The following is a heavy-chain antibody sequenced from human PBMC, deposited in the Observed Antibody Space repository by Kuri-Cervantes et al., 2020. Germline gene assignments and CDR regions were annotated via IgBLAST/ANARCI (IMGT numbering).Heavy chain of an antibody. CDR1: GGSIDSYF. CDR2: IYYSGSA. D-gene: IGHD1-7*01. CDR3: AKLGSSAWYFDL. V-gene: IGHV4-59*01. J-gene: IGHJ2*01. Sequence: SETLSLTCTVSGGSIDSYFWSWIRQPPGRGLEWIGYIYYSGSANYNPSLKSRVAISVDTSKNQFSLKLSSVTAADTAVYYCAKLGSSAWYFDLWGRGTLVTVSS.